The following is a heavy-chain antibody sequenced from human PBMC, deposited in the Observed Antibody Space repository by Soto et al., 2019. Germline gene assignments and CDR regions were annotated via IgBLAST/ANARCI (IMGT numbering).Heavy chain of an antibody. CDR2: IWYDGSNK. Sequence: GGSLRLSCASSGVTFSSYGMHWVRQAPGKGLEWVAVIWYDGSNKYYADSVKGRFTISRDNSKNTLYLQMNSLRAEDTAVYYFARSYYYVCSGYYRSEIQTWCQHTLLTISS. CDR3: ARSYYYVCSGYYRSEIQT. V-gene: IGHV3-33*01. D-gene: IGHD3-22*01. J-gene: IGHJ1*01. CDR1: GVTFSSYG.